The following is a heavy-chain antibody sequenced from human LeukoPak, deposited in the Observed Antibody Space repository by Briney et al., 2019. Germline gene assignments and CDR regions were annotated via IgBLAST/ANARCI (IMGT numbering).Heavy chain of an antibody. D-gene: IGHD3-10*01. CDR1: GYTFTSYY. Sequence: ASVKVSCKASGYTFTSYYMHWVRQAPGQGLEWMGIINPSGGSTSYAQKFQGRVTMARDTSTSTVYMELSSLRSEDTAVYYCARGNNYYGSGSYNDYWGQGTLVTVSS. J-gene: IGHJ4*02. CDR2: INPSGGST. V-gene: IGHV1-46*01. CDR3: ARGNNYYGSGSYNDY.